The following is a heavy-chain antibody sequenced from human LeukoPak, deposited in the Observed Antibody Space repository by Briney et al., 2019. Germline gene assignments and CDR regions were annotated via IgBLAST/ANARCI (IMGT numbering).Heavy chain of an antibody. CDR2: IYTSGST. D-gene: IGHD5-18*01. V-gene: IGHV4-61*02. J-gene: IGHJ4*02. CDR1: GGSISSGSYY. Sequence: KPSETLSLTCTVSGGSISSGSYYWSWIRQPAGKGLEWIGRIYTSGSTNYNPSLKSRVTISVDTSKNQFSLKLSSVTAADTAVFYCARGGVDSGMGFDYWGQGTLVTVSS. CDR3: ARGGVDSGMGFDY.